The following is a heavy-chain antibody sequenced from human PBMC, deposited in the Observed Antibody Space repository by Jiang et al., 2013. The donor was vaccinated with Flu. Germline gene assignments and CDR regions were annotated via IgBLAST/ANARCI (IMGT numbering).Heavy chain of an antibody. CDR3: AKDGAGIGGLFDY. Sequence: QLVESGGGVVQPGRSLRLSCAASGFTFSSYGMHWVRQAPGKGLEWVAVISYDGSNKYYADSVKGRFTISRDNSKNTLYLQMNSLRAEDTAVYYCAKDGAGIGGLFDYWGQGTLVTVSS. V-gene: IGHV3-30*18. CDR2: ISYDGSNK. J-gene: IGHJ4*02. CDR1: GFTFSSYG. D-gene: IGHD1-26*01.